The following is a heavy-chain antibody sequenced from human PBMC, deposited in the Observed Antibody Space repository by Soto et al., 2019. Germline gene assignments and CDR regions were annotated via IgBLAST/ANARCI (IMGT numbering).Heavy chain of an antibody. D-gene: IGHD3-3*02. Sequence: GLPLRLSCAASGFPFSDRYMYWVRQVPGKGLGRVGRIRNRANSYYIYYAASVKGRFTVSRDDSKNSLYLQMHSLKTEEKAVYYCARIKLGPPKHFDLWGRGTLVTVSS. J-gene: IGHJ2*01. V-gene: IGHV3-72*01. CDR1: GFPFSDRY. CDR2: IRNRANSYYI. CDR3: ARIKLGPPKHFDL.